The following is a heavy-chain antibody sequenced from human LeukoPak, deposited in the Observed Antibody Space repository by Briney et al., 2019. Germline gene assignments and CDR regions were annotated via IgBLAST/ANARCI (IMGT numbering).Heavy chain of an antibody. CDR1: GFTVSKY. J-gene: IGHJ5*02. V-gene: IGHV3-66*01. CDR2: IYVAGDR. CDR3: ARVDP. Sequence: GGSLRLSCAASGFTVSKYISWVRQAPGKGLEWVSVIYVAGDRHYADSVKGRFTISKDSSKNTVYLQMNSLRAEDTAVYYCARVDPWHQRPLVTVSS.